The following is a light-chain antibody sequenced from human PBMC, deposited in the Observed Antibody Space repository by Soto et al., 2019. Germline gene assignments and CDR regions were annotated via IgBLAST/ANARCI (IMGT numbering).Light chain of an antibody. CDR3: QQYNSYSPT. CDR1: QSISAW. CDR2: KAS. Sequence: DIQMTQSPSTLSAFVGDRVTITCRASQSISAWLAWYQQRPGKVPKLLIYKASSLQSGVPSRFSGSGSGTEFTLTISSLQPDDSATYYCQQYNSYSPTFGQGTKVEIK. J-gene: IGKJ1*01. V-gene: IGKV1-5*03.